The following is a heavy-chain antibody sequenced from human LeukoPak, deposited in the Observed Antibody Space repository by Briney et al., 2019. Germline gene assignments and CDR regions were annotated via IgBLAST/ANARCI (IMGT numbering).Heavy chain of an antibody. J-gene: IGHJ4*02. CDR2: ISGSGGST. D-gene: IGHD3/OR15-3a*01. Sequence: GGSLRLSCAASGFTFSSYAMSWVRQAPGKGLEWVSGISGSGGSTYYADPVKGRFTISRDNSKNTLYLQMNSLRADDTAVYYCAKDSLWTTTWNVLDYWGQGTLVTVSS. V-gene: IGHV3-23*01. CDR1: GFTFSSYA. CDR3: AKDSLWTTTWNVLDY.